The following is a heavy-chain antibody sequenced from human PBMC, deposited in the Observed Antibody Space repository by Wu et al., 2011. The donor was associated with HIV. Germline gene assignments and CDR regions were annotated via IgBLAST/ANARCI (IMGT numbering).Heavy chain of an antibody. Sequence: VQLVQSGAEVKKPGATVRVSCRASGYTFNNFYMYWVRQAPGQGLEYVGWINPNTGTTKYAQKFQGWVTLTLDTSITTAYLEMGRLTSDDTALFYCATVAGPAADGAFDVWGQGTMVTVSS. CDR1: GYTFNNFY. V-gene: IGHV1-2*04. CDR3: ATVAGPAADGAFDV. CDR2: INPNTGTT. D-gene: IGHD2-2*01. J-gene: IGHJ3*01.